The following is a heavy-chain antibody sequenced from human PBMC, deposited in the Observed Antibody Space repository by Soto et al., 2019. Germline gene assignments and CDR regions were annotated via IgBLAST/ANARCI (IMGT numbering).Heavy chain of an antibody. D-gene: IGHD3-10*01. Sequence: QVQLVESGGGVVQPGRSLRLSCVVSGFTFTTYGMQWVRQAPGKGLEWVAVISYDGSNKNYVDSVKGRFTISRDNSKNTVYLQMNSLRAEDTAVYYCAKLVWFGPGALDIWGQGTMVTVSS. J-gene: IGHJ3*02. CDR3: AKLVWFGPGALDI. CDR2: ISYDGSNK. CDR1: GFTFTTYG. V-gene: IGHV3-30*18.